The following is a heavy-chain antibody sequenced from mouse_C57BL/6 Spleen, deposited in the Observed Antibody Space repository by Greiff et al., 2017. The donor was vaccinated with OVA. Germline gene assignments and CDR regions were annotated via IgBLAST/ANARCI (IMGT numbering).Heavy chain of an antibody. CDR1: GYTFTSYW. CDR3: AREWDGFAY. J-gene: IGHJ3*01. CDR2: IDPSDSYT. D-gene: IGHD4-1*01. Sequence: QVQLKQPGAELVRPGTSVKLSCKASGYTFTSYWMHWVKQRPGQGLEWIGVIDPSDSYTNYNQQFKGKATLTVDTSSSTAYMQLSSLTSEDSAVYYCAREWDGFAYWGQGTLVTVSA. V-gene: IGHV1-59*01.